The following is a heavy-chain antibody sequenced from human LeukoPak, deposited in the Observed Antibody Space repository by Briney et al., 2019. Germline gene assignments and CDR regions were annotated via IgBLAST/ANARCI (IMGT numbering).Heavy chain of an antibody. V-gene: IGHV4-61*09. CDR3: ARDRWLEDKGGAFDI. D-gene: IGHD6-19*01. J-gene: IGHJ3*02. CDR2: IHTSGST. CDR1: GGSISSGSDY. Sequence: SQTLSLTCTVSGGSISSGSDYWSWIRQPAGKGLEWIGHIHTSGSTNYNPSLKSRVTISVDTSKNQFSLKLSSVTAADTAVYYCARDRWLEDKGGAFDIWGQGTMVTVSS.